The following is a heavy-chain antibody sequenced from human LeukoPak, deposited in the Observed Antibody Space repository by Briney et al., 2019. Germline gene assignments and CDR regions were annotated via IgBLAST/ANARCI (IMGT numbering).Heavy chain of an antibody. V-gene: IGHV4-38-2*02. D-gene: IGHD3-10*01. CDR2: IYHSGST. Sequence: SETLSLTCTVSGYSISSGYYWGWIRQPPGKGLEWIGSIYHSGSTYYNPSLKSRVTVSVDTSKNQFSLKLSSVTAADTAVYYCATRGPRPRLWFGYWGQGTLVTVSS. CDR1: GYSISSGYY. CDR3: ATRGPRPRLWFGY. J-gene: IGHJ4*02.